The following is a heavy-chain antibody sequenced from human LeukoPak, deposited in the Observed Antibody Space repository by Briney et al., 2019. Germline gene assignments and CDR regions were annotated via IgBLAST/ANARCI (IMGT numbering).Heavy chain of an antibody. D-gene: IGHD3-22*01. CDR1: GFTFSIYA. J-gene: IGHJ4*02. CDR2: IKQDGREK. CDR3: ASYDSSGYYSYDY. V-gene: IGHV3-7*01. Sequence: GGSLRLSCAASGFTFSIYAMSWVRQAPGKGLEWVANIKQDGREKYYVDSVKGRFTISRDNAKNSLYLQMNSLRAEDTAVYYCASYDSSGYYSYDYWGQGTLVTVSS.